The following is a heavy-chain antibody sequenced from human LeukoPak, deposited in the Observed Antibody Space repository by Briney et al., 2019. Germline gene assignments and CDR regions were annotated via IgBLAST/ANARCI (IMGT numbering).Heavy chain of an antibody. V-gene: IGHV3-23*01. CDR2: MSVGGGNI. Sequence: GGSLRLSCAASGLSFTASAMNWVRQAPGRGLEWVSGMSVGGGNIFYADSVKGRFTISRDNSKNTLYLQMNSLRAEDTAVYYCAKVNGDELRLYFDYWGQGTLVTVSS. D-gene: IGHD4-17*01. CDR3: AKVNGDELRLYFDY. J-gene: IGHJ4*02. CDR1: GLSFTASA.